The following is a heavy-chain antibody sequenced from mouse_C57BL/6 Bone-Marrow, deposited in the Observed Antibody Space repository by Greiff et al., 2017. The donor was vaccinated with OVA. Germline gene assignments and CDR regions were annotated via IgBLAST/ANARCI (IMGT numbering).Heavy chain of an antibody. CDR2: IYSGSGST. V-gene: IGHV1-55*01. CDR3: ARGGLLEAWFAY. Sequence: QVHVKQPGAELVKPGASVKMSCKASGYTFTSHWITWVKQRPGQGLEWVGDIYSGSGSTNYNEKFKSKATLTVDTSSSTAYMQLSSLTSEDSAVYDCARGGLLEAWFAYWGQGTLVTVSA. J-gene: IGHJ3*01. D-gene: IGHD1-1*01. CDR1: GYTFTSHW.